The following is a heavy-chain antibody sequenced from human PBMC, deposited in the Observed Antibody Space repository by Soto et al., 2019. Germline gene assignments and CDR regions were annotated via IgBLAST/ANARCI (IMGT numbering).Heavy chain of an antibody. D-gene: IGHD3-9*01. CDR2: INPSDGTT. CDR3: ARVSPFLTGPDY. CDR1: GYTFTSYD. Sequence: GASVKVSCKASGYTFTSYDINWVRQAPGQGLEWMGIINPSDGTTYYPQKFQGRVTMTRDTSTTTVYMDLSLRSEDTAVYYCARVSPFLTGPDYWGQGTLVTVSS. J-gene: IGHJ4*02. V-gene: IGHV1-46*03.